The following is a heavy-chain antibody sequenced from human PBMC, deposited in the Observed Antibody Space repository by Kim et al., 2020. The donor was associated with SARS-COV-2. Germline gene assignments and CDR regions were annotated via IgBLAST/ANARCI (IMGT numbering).Heavy chain of an antibody. V-gene: IGHV4-39*07. J-gene: IGHJ4*02. CDR1: GGSISSSSYY. Sequence: SETLSLTCTVSGGSISSSSYYWGWIRQPPGKGLEWIGSIYYSGSTYYNPSLKSRVTISVDTSKNQFSLKLSSVTAADTAVYYCARDRVVGATYYWGQGT. CDR3: ARDRVVGATYY. CDR2: IYYSGST. D-gene: IGHD1-26*01.